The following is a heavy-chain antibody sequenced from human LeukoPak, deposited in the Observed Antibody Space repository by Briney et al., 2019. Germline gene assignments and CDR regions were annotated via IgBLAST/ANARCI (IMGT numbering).Heavy chain of an antibody. CDR3: ASGRYSGYDSGYFDY. D-gene: IGHD5-12*01. V-gene: IGHV3-30*04. CDR2: ISYDGGNT. CDR1: GFIFSSYA. Sequence: PGGSLRLSCGASGFIFSSYALHWVRQAPGKGLEWVAAISYDGGNTYYADSVKGRFTISRDNSKNTLYLQMESLRAEDTAVYYCASGRYSGYDSGYFDYWGQGTLVTVSS. J-gene: IGHJ4*02.